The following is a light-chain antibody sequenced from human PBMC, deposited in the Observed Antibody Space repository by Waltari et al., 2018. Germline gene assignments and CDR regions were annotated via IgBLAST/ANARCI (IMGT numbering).Light chain of an antibody. V-gene: IGLV2-14*01. CDR2: DVF. Sequence: QSALTQPASVSGSPGQSITISCTGTSSAVGFYNYVSWYQQHPGKAPKLIIYDVFERPSGVSNRFSGSKSGNTASLTISGLLAEDEADYYCNSYTGSSSWVFGGGTKLTV. CDR1: SSAVGFYNY. J-gene: IGLJ3*02. CDR3: NSYTGSSSWV.